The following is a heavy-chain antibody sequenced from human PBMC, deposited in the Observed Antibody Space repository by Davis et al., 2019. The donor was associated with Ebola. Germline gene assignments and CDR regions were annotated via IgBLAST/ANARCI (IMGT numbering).Heavy chain of an antibody. CDR1: GGSISSSSYY. CDR3: ARARGVIIMSYYYGMDV. Sequence: MPSETLSLTCTVSGGSISSSSYYWGWIRQPPGKGLEWIGSIYYSGSTYYNPSLKSRVTISVDTPKNQFSLKLSSVTAADTAVYYCARARGVIIMSYYYGMDVWGQGTTVTVSS. D-gene: IGHD3-10*01. J-gene: IGHJ6*02. CDR2: IYYSGST. V-gene: IGHV4-39*01.